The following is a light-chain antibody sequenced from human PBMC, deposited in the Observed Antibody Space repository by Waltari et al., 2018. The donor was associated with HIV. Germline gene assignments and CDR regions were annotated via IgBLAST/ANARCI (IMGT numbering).Light chain of an antibody. CDR2: AAS. V-gene: IGKV3-15*01. CDR3: QQYNNWPLT. J-gene: IGKJ4*01. CDR1: HSVSSK. Sequence: EIVMTQSPATLSVSPAERVTSSCRASHSVSSKLAWYQQKPGQAPRLLIYAASTRATGIPARFSGGGSGTEFTLTISSLQSEDFAVYFCQQYNNWPLTFGGGTRVEI.